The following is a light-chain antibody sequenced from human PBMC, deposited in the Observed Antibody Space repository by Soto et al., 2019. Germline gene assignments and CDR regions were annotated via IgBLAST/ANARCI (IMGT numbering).Light chain of an antibody. Sequence: QSVLTQPASVSGSPGQSITIPCTGTSNDIGGYNYVSWYQQHPGKVPKLMIFDVSYRPSGISDRFSGSKSGNTASLTISGLQSEDEADYYCSSYGASSTLFGGGTQLTVL. CDR2: DVS. V-gene: IGLV2-14*03. J-gene: IGLJ2*01. CDR1: SNDIGGYNY. CDR3: SSYGASSTL.